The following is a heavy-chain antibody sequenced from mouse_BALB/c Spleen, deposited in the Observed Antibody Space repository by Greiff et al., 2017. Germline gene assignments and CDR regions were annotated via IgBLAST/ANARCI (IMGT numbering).Heavy chain of an antibody. Sequence: QVQLQQSGAELVRPGTSVKISCKASGYTFTNYWLGWVKQRPGHGLEWIGDIYPGGGYTNYNEKFKGKATLTADTSSSTAYMQLSSLTSEDSAVYFCARGYYGSSHWYFDVWGAGTTVTVSS. J-gene: IGHJ1*01. V-gene: IGHV1-63*02. CDR2: IYPGGGYT. CDR1: GYTFTNYW. CDR3: ARGYYGSSHWYFDV. D-gene: IGHD1-1*01.